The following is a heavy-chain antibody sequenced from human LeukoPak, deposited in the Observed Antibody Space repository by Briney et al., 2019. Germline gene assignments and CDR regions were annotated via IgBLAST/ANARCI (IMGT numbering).Heavy chain of an antibody. D-gene: IGHD2-15*01. J-gene: IGHJ5*02. V-gene: IGHV1-18*01. CDR3: ARSLLLDTWFDP. Sequence: ASVKVSCKASGYTFTSYGISWARQAPGQGLEWMGWISAYNGNTNYAQKLQGRVTMTTDTSTSTAYMELRSLRSDDTAVYYCARSLLLDTWFDPWGQGTLVTVSS. CDR2: ISAYNGNT. CDR1: GYTFTSYG.